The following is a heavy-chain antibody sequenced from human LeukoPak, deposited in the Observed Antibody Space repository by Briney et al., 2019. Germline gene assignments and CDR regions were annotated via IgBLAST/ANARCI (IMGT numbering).Heavy chain of an antibody. V-gene: IGHV3-23*01. CDR2: ISGSGGST. D-gene: IGHD3-3*01. J-gene: IGHJ6*03. CDR1: GFTFSSYW. Sequence: GGSLRLSCAASGFTFSSYWMSWVRQAPGKGLEWVSAISGSGGSTYYADSVKGRFTISRDNSKNTLYLQMNSLRAEDTAVYYCAKEAVLRFLEWLRGDYYYYMDVWGKGTTVTVSS. CDR3: AKEAVLRFLEWLRGDYYYYMDV.